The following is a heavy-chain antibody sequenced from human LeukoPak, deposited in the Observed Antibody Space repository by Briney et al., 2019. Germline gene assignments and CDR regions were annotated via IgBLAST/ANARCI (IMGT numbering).Heavy chain of an antibody. V-gene: IGHV3-21*06. CDR2: ISSTSKNI. CDR3: ARGQEGDYSPYFFDY. J-gene: IGHJ4*02. CDR1: GFTFSSYS. Sequence: TGGSLRLSCAASGFTFSSYSMNWVRQAPGKGLEWVSFISSTSKNIYYGDSVKGRLTISRDNAKNTLYLQMNSLRAEDTAVYYCARGQEGDYSPYFFDYWGQGTLVTVSS. D-gene: IGHD4-17*01.